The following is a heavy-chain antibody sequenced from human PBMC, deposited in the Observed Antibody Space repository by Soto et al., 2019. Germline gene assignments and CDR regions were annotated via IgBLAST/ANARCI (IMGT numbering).Heavy chain of an antibody. CDR3: ARFLGGAGSYYDGQNYNYYNGMDV. CDR1: GGPYNSFA. CDR2: IIPVLGTA. V-gene: IGHV1-69*13. Sequence: AASVKVSCKASGGPYNSFAISWVRQAPGQGLEWIGGIIPVLGTATYAQKFKGRVTITAEESTSTAYMELSSLTSEDTAVYYCARFLGGAGSYYDGQNYNYYNGMDVWGQGTTVTVSS. D-gene: IGHD3-10*01. J-gene: IGHJ6*02.